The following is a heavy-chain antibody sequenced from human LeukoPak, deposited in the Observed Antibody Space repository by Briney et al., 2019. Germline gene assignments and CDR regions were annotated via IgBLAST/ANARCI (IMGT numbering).Heavy chain of an antibody. V-gene: IGHV5-51*01. CDR2: IYPDDSDT. D-gene: IGHD3-3*01. J-gene: IGHJ6*03. CDR3: ARQRSSFWSGYYYFYHMDV. Sequence: GESLKISCKGSDYSFTGYWIAWVRQMPGKGLEWMGIIYPDDSDTRYSPSFQGQVTISADKSISTAYLQWSSLKASDTAMYYCARQRSSFWSGYYYFYHMDVWGKGTTVTVSS. CDR1: DYSFTGYW.